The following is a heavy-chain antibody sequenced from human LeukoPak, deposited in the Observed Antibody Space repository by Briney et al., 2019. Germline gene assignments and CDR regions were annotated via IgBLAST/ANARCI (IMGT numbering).Heavy chain of an antibody. Sequence: GGSLRLSCAASGFTFSSYWMSWVRQAPGKGLEWVANIKQDGSEKYYVDSVKGRFTISRDNSKNTLYLQMNSLRAEDTAVYYCAKDQMAIFGVGPNTNWFDPWGQGTLVTVSS. V-gene: IGHV3-7*03. CDR3: AKDQMAIFGVGPNTNWFDP. CDR2: IKQDGSEK. J-gene: IGHJ5*02. D-gene: IGHD3-3*01. CDR1: GFTFSSYW.